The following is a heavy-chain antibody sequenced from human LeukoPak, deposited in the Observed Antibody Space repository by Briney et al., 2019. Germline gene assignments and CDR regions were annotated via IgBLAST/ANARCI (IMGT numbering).Heavy chain of an antibody. J-gene: IGHJ6*02. CDR2: INPSGGST. D-gene: IGHD3-9*01. Sequence: GASVKVSCKASGYTFTSYYMHWVRQAPGQGLEWMGIINPSGGSTSYAQKFQGRVTMTRDTSTSTVYMELSSLRSEYTAVYYCARTYYDILTGYYYYGMDVWGQGTTVTVSS. V-gene: IGHV1-46*01. CDR3: ARTYYDILTGYYYYGMDV. CDR1: GYTFTSYY.